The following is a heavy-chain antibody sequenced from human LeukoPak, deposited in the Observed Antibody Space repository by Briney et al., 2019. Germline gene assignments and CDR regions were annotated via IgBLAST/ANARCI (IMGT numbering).Heavy chain of an antibody. V-gene: IGHV3-11*01. J-gene: IGHJ6*03. CDR1: GFTFSDYY. CDR3: ARDRRPYYYGSGSSLGYMDV. Sequence: GGSLRLSCAASGFTFSDYYMSWIRQAPGKGLEGVSYISSSGSTIYYADSVKGRFTISRDNAKNSLYLQMNSLRAEDTAVYYCARDRRPYYYGSGSSLGYMDVWGKGTTVTVSS. D-gene: IGHD3-10*01. CDR2: ISSSGSTI.